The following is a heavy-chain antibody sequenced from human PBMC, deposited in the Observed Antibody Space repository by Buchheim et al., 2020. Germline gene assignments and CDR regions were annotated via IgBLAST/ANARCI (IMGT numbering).Heavy chain of an antibody. Sequence: EVQLVESGGGLVQPGGSLRLSCAASGFTFSSYWMHWVRQAPGKGLVWVSRINSDGSSTSYADSVKGRFTISRDNAKNTLYLQINSLRAEDTAVYYCARKGGYYYDSSGSRPYGMDVWGQGTT. V-gene: IGHV3-74*01. D-gene: IGHD3-22*01. J-gene: IGHJ6*02. CDR3: ARKGGYYYDSSGSRPYGMDV. CDR1: GFTFSSYW. CDR2: INSDGSST.